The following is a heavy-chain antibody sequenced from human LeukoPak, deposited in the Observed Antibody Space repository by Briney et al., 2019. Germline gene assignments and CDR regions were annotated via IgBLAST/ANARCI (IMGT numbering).Heavy chain of an antibody. CDR1: GFTFSSYW. CDR2: IKQDGSEK. CDR3: ASERPDYGDYVYY. Sequence: QPGGSLRLSCAASGFTFSSYWMSWVRQAPGKGLEWVANIKQDGSEKYYVDSVKGRFTISRDNAKNSLYLQMNSLRAEDTAVYYCASERPDYGDYVYYWGQGTLVTVSS. D-gene: IGHD4-17*01. V-gene: IGHV3-7*04. J-gene: IGHJ4*02.